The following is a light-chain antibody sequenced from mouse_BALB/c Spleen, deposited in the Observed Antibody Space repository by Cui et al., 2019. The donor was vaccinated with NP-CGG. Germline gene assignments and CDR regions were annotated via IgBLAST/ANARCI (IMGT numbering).Light chain of an antibody. J-gene: IGLJ1*01. V-gene: IGLV1*01. CDR3: ALWYSNHWV. CDR1: TGAVTISNY. Sequence: QAVLTQESALTTSPGETVTLTCRSSTGAVTISNYANWVQVKPDQLFTGLIGGTNNRAPGVPARFSGSLIGDKAALTITGAQTEDEAIYFCALWYSNHWVFGGGTKLTV. CDR2: GTN.